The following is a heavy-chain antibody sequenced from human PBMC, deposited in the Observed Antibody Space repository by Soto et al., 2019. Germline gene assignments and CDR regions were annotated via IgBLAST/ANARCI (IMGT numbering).Heavy chain of an antibody. CDR3: ARGSGIVALPGELEDVKYDY. D-gene: IGHD1-1*01. Sequence: QVQLQQWGAGLVKPSETLSLSCAVYGQSFSGHSWAWIRQPPGKGLEWIGEINESGSTYYNPSLKSRVNISTDTPKNQFSLKLSSVSAADTAAYFCARGSGIVALPGELEDVKYDYWGQGTLVNVSS. CDR2: INESGST. J-gene: IGHJ4*02. CDR1: GQSFSGHS. V-gene: IGHV4-34*01.